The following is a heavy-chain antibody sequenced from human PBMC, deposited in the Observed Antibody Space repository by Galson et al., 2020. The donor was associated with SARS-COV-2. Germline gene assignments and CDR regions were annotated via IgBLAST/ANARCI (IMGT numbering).Heavy chain of an antibody. J-gene: IGHJ4*02. CDR2: IYSGGST. V-gene: IGHV3-53*01. CDR3: ARDLAGYRGRTLDY. CDR1: GFTVSSNY. Sequence: QLGESLKISCAASGFTVSSNYMSWVRPAPGKGLEWVSVIYSGGSTYYADSVKGRFTISRDNSKNTLYLQMNSLRAEDTAVYYCARDLAGYRGRTLDYWGQGTLVTVSS. D-gene: IGHD5-18*01.